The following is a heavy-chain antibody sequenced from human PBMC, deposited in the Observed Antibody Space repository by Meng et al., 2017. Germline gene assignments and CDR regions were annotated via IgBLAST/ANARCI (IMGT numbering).Heavy chain of an antibody. V-gene: IGHV3-7*01. D-gene: IGHD3-10*01. J-gene: IGHJ4*02. CDR2: IKQEGSEK. CDR3: ARVGIVTMVRAYYFDY. Sequence: GGSLRSSCAASGFTFSSYWMSWVRQAPGKGLEGVANIKQEGSEKYYVDSVKGRFTISRDNAKNSLYLQMNSLRAEDTAVYYCARVGIVTMVRAYYFDYWGQGTLVTVS. CDR1: GFTFSSYW.